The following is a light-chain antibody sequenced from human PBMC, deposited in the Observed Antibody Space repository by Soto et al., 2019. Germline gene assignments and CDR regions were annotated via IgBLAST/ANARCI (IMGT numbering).Light chain of an antibody. Sequence: DIQMTQSPSTLSASVGDRVTITCRASQSISSWLAWYQQKPGKAPKRLIYKASSLESGVPSRFSGSGSGTAFTLTISSLQPDDFATYYCQQYNSYPWTFGQGTKVEIK. CDR2: KAS. V-gene: IGKV1-5*03. J-gene: IGKJ1*01. CDR1: QSISSW. CDR3: QQYNSYPWT.